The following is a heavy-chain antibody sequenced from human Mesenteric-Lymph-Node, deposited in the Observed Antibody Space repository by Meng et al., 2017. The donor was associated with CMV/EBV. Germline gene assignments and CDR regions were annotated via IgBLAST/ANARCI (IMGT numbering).Heavy chain of an antibody. D-gene: IGHD3-22*01. J-gene: IGHJ3*02. V-gene: IGHV3-23*01. CDR3: AKPSYYYESSGYYGAFDM. CDR1: GFTFSTYA. Sequence: GESLKISCAASGFTFSTYAMSWVRQAPGKGLEWVSTISSSGGRRDYRDIVKGLFTISRDNSKNTLFLQMNSLSAEDTAVYYCAKPSYYYESSGYYGAFDMWGQGTTVTVSS. CDR2: ISSSGGRR.